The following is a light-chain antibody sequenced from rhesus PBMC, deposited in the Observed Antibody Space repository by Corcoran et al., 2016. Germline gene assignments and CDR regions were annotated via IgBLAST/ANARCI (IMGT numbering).Light chain of an antibody. CDR2: NAY. Sequence: DIQMSQSPSSLSASVGDRVTITCRASENDNNYLNWYQQKPGKSPKLLIYNAYILQSGVPSRFSGSGPRTDYTCTFSSLQPEDVATYYGLHSYGTPLTFGGGTKVELK. V-gene: IGKV1-74*01. J-gene: IGKJ4*01. CDR1: ENDNNY. CDR3: LHSYGTPLT.